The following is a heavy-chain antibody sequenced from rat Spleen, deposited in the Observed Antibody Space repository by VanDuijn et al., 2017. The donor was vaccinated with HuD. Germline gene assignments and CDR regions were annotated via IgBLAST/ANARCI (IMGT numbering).Heavy chain of an antibody. V-gene: IGHV5-31*01. Sequence: EVQLVESGGGLVQSGRSLKLSCVASGFTFNNYWMTWIRQAPGKGLEWIASITSTGDNNYYPDSVKDRFTISRDNGKSTLHLQMNSLRSEDTATYHCTRVNYSAYMDFDYWGQGVMVTVSS. CDR2: ITSTGDNN. D-gene: IGHD1-2*01. CDR3: TRVNYSAYMDFDY. CDR1: GFTFNNYW. J-gene: IGHJ2*01.